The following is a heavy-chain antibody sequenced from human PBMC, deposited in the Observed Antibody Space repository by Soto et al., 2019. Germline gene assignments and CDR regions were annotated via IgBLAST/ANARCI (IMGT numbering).Heavy chain of an antibody. V-gene: IGHV3-20*01. Sequence: EVQLVESGGGVVRPGGSLRLSCAASGFTFDDYGMSWVRQAPGKGLEWVSGINWNGGSTGYADSVKGRFTISRDNAKNSLYLQMNSLRAEDTALYHCAREKDYYGSGSYVAFDIWGQGTMVTVSS. CDR1: GFTFDDYG. CDR3: AREKDYYGSGSYVAFDI. CDR2: INWNGGST. D-gene: IGHD3-10*01. J-gene: IGHJ3*02.